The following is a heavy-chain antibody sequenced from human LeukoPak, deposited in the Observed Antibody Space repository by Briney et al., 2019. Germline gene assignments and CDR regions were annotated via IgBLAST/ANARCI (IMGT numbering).Heavy chain of an antibody. V-gene: IGHV4-39*01. J-gene: IGHJ6*03. CDR1: GGSIGSSSYY. CDR3: ARHNNYYYYYMDV. D-gene: IGHD2/OR15-2a*01. Sequence: SETLSLTCTVSGGSIGSSSYYWGWVRQPPGKGLEWIGSIYYSGSTYYNPSLKSRVTISVDTSKNQFSLKLSSVTAADTAVYYCARHNNYYYYYMDVWGKGTTVTVSS. CDR2: IYYSGST.